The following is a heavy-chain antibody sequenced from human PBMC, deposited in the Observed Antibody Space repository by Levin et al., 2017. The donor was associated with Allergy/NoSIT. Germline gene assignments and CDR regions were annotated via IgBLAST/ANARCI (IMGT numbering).Heavy chain of an antibody. CDR3: AHRRGGNWGDAFDI. D-gene: IGHD4-23*01. V-gene: IGHV2-5*02. CDR1: GFSLSTSGVG. J-gene: IGHJ3*02. Sequence: SGPTLVKPTQTLTLTCTFSGFSLSTSGVGVGWIRQPPGKALEWLALIYWDDDKRYSPSLKSRLTITKDTSKNQVVLTMTNMDPVDTATYYCAHRRGGNWGDAFDIWGQGTMVTVSS. CDR2: IYWDDDK.